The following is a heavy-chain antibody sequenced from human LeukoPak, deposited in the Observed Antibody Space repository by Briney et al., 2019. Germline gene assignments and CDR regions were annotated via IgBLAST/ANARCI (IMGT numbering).Heavy chain of an antibody. V-gene: IGHV3-30*18. CDR1: GFTFSSYG. CDR2: ISYDGSNK. D-gene: IGHD5-18*01. J-gene: IGHJ4*02. Sequence: GGSLRLSCAASGFTFSSYGMHWVRQAPGKGLEWVAVISYDGSNKYYADSVKGRFTISRDNSKNTLYLQMNSLRAEDTAVYYCAKDGYGYVYWGQGTLVTVSS. CDR3: AKDGYGYVY.